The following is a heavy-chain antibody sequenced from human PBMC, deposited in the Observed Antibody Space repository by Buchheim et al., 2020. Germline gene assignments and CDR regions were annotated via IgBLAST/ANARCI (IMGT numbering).Heavy chain of an antibody. J-gene: IGHJ4*02. V-gene: IGHV3-30*04. D-gene: IGHD2-21*02. Sequence: QVQLVESGGGVVQPGRSLRLSCAASGFTFSSYAMHWVRQAPGKGLEWVAVISYDGSNKYYADSVTGRFTISRDNSKNTLYLQMNSLRAEDTAVYYCARDRVRIVVVTATRSYFDYWGQGTL. CDR3: ARDRVRIVVVTATRSYFDY. CDR1: GFTFSSYA. CDR2: ISYDGSNK.